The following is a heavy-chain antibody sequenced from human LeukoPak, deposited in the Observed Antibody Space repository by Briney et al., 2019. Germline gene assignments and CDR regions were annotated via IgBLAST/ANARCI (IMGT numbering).Heavy chain of an antibody. Sequence: PGGSLRLSCAASGFTFSSYWMSWVRQAPGKGLEWVANIKQDGSEKYYADSVKGRFTIPRDNAKNSLYLQMNSLRAEDTAVYYCATNLNYDREFDYWGQGTLVTVSS. V-gene: IGHV3-7*02. CDR3: ATNLNYDREFDY. CDR2: IKQDGSEK. CDR1: GFTFSSYW. D-gene: IGHD3-22*01. J-gene: IGHJ4*02.